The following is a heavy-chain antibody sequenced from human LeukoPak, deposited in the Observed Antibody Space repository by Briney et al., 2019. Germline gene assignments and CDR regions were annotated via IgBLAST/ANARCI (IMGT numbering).Heavy chain of an antibody. J-gene: IGHJ6*02. V-gene: IGHV4-34*01. D-gene: IGHD6-6*01. CDR1: GGSFSGYY. CDR3: ARDPGAISSSPLYYYYGMDV. CDR2: INHSGST. Sequence: PSETLPLTCAVYGGSFSGYYWSWIRQPPGKGLEWIGEINHSGSTNYNPSLKSRVTMSVDTSKNQFPLKLSSVTAADTAVYYCARDPGAISSSPLYYYYGMDVWGQGTTVTVSS.